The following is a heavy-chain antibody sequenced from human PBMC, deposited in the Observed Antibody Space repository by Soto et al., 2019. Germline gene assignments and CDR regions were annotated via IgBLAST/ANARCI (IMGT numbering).Heavy chain of an antibody. V-gene: IGHV4-4*07. CDR2: IYTSGST. CDR1: GCSISSYY. Sequence: SEALALSCAVSGCSISSYYWSWIRQPAGKGLEWIGRIYTSGSTNYNPSLKSRVTMSVDTSKNQFSLKLSSVTAADTAVYYCASTPPTVTTGELRFDPWGQGTLVTVSS. J-gene: IGHJ5*02. D-gene: IGHD4-17*01. CDR3: ASTPPTVTTGELRFDP.